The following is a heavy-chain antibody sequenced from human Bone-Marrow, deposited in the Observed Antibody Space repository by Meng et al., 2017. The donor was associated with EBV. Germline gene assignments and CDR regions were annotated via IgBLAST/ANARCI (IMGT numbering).Heavy chain of an antibody. V-gene: IGHV3-15*01. J-gene: IGHJ4*02. CDR3: TTDRVVPAIRGY. D-gene: IGHD2-21*02. CDR1: GFTFSNAW. Sequence: EVQLVESGGGLVKPGGSLGLPLSASGFTFSNAWMSWVRQAPGKGLEWVGRIKSKTDGGTTDYAAPVKGRFTISRDDSKNTLYLQMNSLKTEDTAVYYCTTDRVVPAIRGYWGQGTLVTVSS. CDR2: IKSKTDGGTT.